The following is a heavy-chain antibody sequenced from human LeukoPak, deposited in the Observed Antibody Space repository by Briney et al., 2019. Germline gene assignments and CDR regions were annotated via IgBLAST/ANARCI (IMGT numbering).Heavy chain of an antibody. CDR1: GFTFINYV. Sequence: GRSLRLSCAASGFTFINYVMHWVRQAPGKGLEWVSVIWSDGGDKYYADSVKGRFTISRDNSKNTVYLQMNSLRAEDTAVYYCARELGGGSGSYLFDYWGQGTLVTVSS. J-gene: IGHJ4*02. D-gene: IGHD3-10*01. CDR3: ARELGGGSGSYLFDY. V-gene: IGHV3-33*01. CDR2: IWSDGGDK.